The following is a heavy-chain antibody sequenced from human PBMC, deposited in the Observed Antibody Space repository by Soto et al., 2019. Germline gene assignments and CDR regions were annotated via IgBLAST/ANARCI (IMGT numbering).Heavy chain of an antibody. V-gene: IGHV1-18*01. D-gene: IGHD2-15*01. J-gene: IGHJ5*02. CDR3: ARDIVVVVAATRWFDP. CDR2: ISAYNGNT. Sequence: ASVKVSCKASGYTFTSYGISWVRQAPGQGLEWMGWISAYNGNTNYAQKLQGRVTMTTDTSTSTAYMELRSLRSDDTAVYYCARDIVVVVAATRWFDPWGQGTLVTVS. CDR1: GYTFTSYG.